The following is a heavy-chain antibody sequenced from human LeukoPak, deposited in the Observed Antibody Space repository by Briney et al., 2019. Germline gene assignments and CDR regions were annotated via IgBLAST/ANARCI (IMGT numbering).Heavy chain of an antibody. CDR2: ISISGTP. CDR1: GDSISDFY. CDR3: ARVASSVSDI. D-gene: IGHD3-16*01. V-gene: IGHV4-59*01. J-gene: IGHJ3*02. Sequence: SETLSLTCTVSGDSISDFYWTWIRQPPGKGLESIGYISISGTPTYNPSLKSRVTISADASKNQLSLIVTSVTAADTALYYCARVASSVSDIWGPGTLVIVSS.